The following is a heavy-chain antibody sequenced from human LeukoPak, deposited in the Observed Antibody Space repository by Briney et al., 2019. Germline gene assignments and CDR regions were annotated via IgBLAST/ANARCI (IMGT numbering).Heavy chain of an antibody. CDR1: GGSISSYY. J-gene: IGHJ4*02. V-gene: IGHV4-4*09. CDR2: TYTSGST. D-gene: IGHD3/OR15-3a*01. CDR3: ARHTRDWNYFDY. Sequence: SETLSLTCTVSGGSISSYYWSWIRQPPGKGLEWIGYTYTSGSTNYNPSLKSRVTISVDTSKNQFSLKLSSVTAADTAVYYCARHTRDWNYFDYWGQGTLVTVSS.